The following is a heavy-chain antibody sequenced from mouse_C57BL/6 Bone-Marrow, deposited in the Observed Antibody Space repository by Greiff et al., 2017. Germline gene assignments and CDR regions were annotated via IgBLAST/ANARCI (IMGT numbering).Heavy chain of an antibody. V-gene: IGHV1-81*01. CDR2: ISPRSGNT. Sequence: VQLQQSGAELARPGASVKLSCKASGYTFTSYGISWVKQRTGQGLEWIGEISPRSGNTYYNEKFKGKATLTADTSSSTASMVLRSLPSADSAVYFCATYRYYFDYWGQGTTLTVSS. CDR1: GYTFTSYG. J-gene: IGHJ2*01. CDR3: ATYRYYFDY. D-gene: IGHD5-1-1*01.